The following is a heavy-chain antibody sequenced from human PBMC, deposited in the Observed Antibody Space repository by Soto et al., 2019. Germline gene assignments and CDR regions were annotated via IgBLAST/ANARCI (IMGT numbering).Heavy chain of an antibody. J-gene: IGHJ4*02. Sequence: QVQLVQSGAGVEKPGSSLKVSCKASGGTFSSYGITWVRQAPGLGLVWMVGIIPIFGTATYAQKFHGRVTITAVESTNTAYMELSSLSSEDTAVYYCARVSAVYYGSSGQGVYYFDYWGQGTRVTVPS. CDR3: ARVSAVYYGSSGQGVYYFDY. CDR2: IIPIFGTA. CDR1: GGTFSSYG. D-gene: IGHD3-22*01. V-gene: IGHV1-69*13.